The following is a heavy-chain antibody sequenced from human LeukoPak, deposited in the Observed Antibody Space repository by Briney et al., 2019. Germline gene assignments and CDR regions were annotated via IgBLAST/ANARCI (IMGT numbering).Heavy chain of an antibody. CDR1: GFTFSNAW. CDR3: TTAPAQSDY. Sequence: GGSLRLSCAASGFTFSNAWMSWVRQAPGKGLEWVGRIKSKTDSGTTDYAAPVKGRFTISRDDSKNTLYLQMNSLKTENTAVYYCTTAPAQSDYWGQETLVTVSS. V-gene: IGHV3-15*01. CDR2: IKSKTDSGTT. J-gene: IGHJ4*02. D-gene: IGHD2-2*01.